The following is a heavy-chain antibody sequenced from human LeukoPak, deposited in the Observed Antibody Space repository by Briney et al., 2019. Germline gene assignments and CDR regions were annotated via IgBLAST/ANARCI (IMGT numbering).Heavy chain of an antibody. CDR1: GYTFTSYA. Sequence: ASVKVSCKASGYTFTSYAMHWVRQAPGQRLEWMGWINAGNGNTKYSQKFQGRVTITRDTSASTAHMELSSLRSEDTAVYYCARATLRGSGSFYYYYGMDVWGQGATVTVSS. CDR2: INAGNGNT. J-gene: IGHJ6*02. CDR3: ARATLRGSGSFYYYYGMDV. D-gene: IGHD3-10*01. V-gene: IGHV1-3*01.